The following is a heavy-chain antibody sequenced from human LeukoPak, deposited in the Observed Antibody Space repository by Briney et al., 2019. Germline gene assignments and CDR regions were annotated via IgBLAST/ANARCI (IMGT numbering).Heavy chain of an antibody. V-gene: IGHV1-2*02. CDR2: INPNSGGT. J-gene: IGHJ4*02. CDR1: GYTFTGYY. CDR3: ARIPVDTAMDSIYVLDY. Sequence: ASVKVSCKASGYTFTGYYMHWVRQAPGQGLEWMGWINPNSGGTNYAQKFHGRVTMTRDTSISTVYMELSRLRSDDTAVYYCARIPVDTAMDSIYVLDYWGQGTLVTVSS. D-gene: IGHD5-18*01.